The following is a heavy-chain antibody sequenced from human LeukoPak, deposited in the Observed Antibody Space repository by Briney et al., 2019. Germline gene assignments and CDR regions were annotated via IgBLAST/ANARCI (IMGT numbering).Heavy chain of an antibody. Sequence: GGSLRLSCTASGFTFSNHGMDWVRQAPGKGLEWVSGISPSGDITYYADSVKGRFTISRDNSKNTLYLQMNSLRAEDTAVYYCARVYYGSGSLYYYYYYMDVWGKGTTVTISS. D-gene: IGHD3-10*01. J-gene: IGHJ6*03. CDR2: ISPSGDIT. CDR3: ARVYYGSGSLYYYYYYMDV. V-gene: IGHV3-23*01. CDR1: GFTFSNHG.